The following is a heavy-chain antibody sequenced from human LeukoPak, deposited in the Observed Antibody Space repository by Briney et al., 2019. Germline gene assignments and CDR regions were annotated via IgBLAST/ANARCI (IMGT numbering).Heavy chain of an antibody. CDR2: IDPNSGGT. V-gene: IGHV1-2*06. J-gene: IGHJ4*02. Sequence: ASVKVSCKASGYTFTGYYMHWVRQAPGQGLEWMGRIDPNSGGTNYAQKFQGRVTMTRDTSISTAYMELSRLRSDDTAVFYCAREGGSTAGPAVYDYWGQGTLVTVSS. CDR3: AREGGSTAGPAVYDY. D-gene: IGHD6-13*01. CDR1: GYTFTGYY.